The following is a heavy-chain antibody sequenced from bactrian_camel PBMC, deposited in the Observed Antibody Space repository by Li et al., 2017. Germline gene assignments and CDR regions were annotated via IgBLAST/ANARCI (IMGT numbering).Heavy chain of an antibody. Sequence: VQLVESGGGSVQAGGSLRLSCVATGNTIGWQFDDMAWYRQAPGSECELVATLSSGGVTTYADSVKGRFTVSQDNGKTTVYLQMNSLKPEDTAVYYCAIRGGDYEAPRRCDLGYWGEGTQVTVS. CDR3: AIRGGDYEAPRRCDLGY. V-gene: IGHV3S53*01. J-gene: IGHJ6*01. CDR2: LSSGGVT. CDR1: GNTIGWQFDD. D-gene: IGHD4*01.